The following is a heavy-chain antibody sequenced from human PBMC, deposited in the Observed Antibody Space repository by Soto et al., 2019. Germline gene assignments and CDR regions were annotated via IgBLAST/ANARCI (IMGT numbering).Heavy chain of an antibody. Sequence: EVQLVESGGGLVKPGGSLRLSCAASGFTFSSYSMNWVRQAPGKGLEWVSSISSSSSYIYYADSVKGRFTISRDNAKNSLYLQMNSLRAEDTAVYYCARDPGYSGYDWDLDYWGQGTLVTVSS. J-gene: IGHJ4*02. V-gene: IGHV3-21*01. CDR2: ISSSSSYI. CDR3: ARDPGYSGYDWDLDY. CDR1: GFTFSSYS. D-gene: IGHD5-12*01.